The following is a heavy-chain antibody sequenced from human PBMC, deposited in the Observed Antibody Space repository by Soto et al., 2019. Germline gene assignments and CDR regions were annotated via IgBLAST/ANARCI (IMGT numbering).Heavy chain of an antibody. CDR3: AREIDSGWYEGYGWFDP. D-gene: IGHD6-13*01. V-gene: IGHV1-18*01. CDR1: GYTFTSYG. Sequence: QVQLVQSGAEVKKPGASVKVSCKASGYTFTSYGISWVRQAPGQGLEWMGWISAYNGNTNYAQKLQGRVTMTTDTSTSTAYRELRSLRSDDTAVDFCAREIDSGWYEGYGWFDPWGQGTLVTVSS. CDR2: ISAYNGNT. J-gene: IGHJ5*02.